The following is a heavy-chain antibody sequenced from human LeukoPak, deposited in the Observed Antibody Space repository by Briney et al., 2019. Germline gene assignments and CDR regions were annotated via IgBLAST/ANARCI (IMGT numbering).Heavy chain of an antibody. D-gene: IGHD2-2*01. CDR3: ARPHCSSTSCYASGAFDI. V-gene: IGHV4-39*01. CDR1: GGSISSSSYY. CDR2: IDYSGST. J-gene: IGHJ3*02. Sequence: SDTLTLTCNVSGGSISSSSYYWVWIPQPPGKGLEGMGSIDYSGSTYYNPFLKSRVTISVETSKNQFSLQLSSVTAADTAVYYCARPHCSSTSCYASGAFDIWGQGTMVTVSS.